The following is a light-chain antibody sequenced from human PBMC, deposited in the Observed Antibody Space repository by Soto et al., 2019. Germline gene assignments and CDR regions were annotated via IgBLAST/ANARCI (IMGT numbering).Light chain of an antibody. CDR2: WAS. CDR3: QQYYSTPLP. J-gene: IGKJ4*01. V-gene: IGKV4-1*01. Sequence: IVMTQSPDSLAVSLGERTTIHCKSSQSLLFSTNNKNYFAWYQQKPGQPPKLLIYWASTRESGVPDRFNGSGSGTDFTLTISSLPAEDVAVYYCQQYYSTPLPFGGGTKVEI. CDR1: QSLLFSTNNKNY.